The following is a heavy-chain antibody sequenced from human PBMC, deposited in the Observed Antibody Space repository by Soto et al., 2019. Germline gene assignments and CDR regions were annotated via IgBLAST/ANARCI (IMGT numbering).Heavy chain of an antibody. D-gene: IGHD2-2*01. Sequence: QLQLQESGPGLVKPSETLSLTCTVSGGSISSSSYYWGWIRQPPGKGLEWIGSIYYSGSTYYNPSLKSRVTISVDTSKNQFSLKLSSVTAADTAVYYCARPKRSTHWFDPWGQGTLVTVSS. CDR2: IYYSGST. J-gene: IGHJ5*02. V-gene: IGHV4-39*01. CDR3: ARPKRSTHWFDP. CDR1: GGSISSSSYY.